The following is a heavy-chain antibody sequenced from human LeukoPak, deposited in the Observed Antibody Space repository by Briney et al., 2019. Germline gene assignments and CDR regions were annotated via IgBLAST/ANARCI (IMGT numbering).Heavy chain of an antibody. J-gene: IGHJ4*02. Sequence: GASVKVSCKASGYTFTGYYMHWVRQAPGQGLEWMGWINPNSGGTNYAQKFQDRVTMTRDTSISTAYMELSRLRSDDTAVYYCARTLSAAGTLDYWGQGTLVTVSS. V-gene: IGHV1-2*02. CDR2: INPNSGGT. CDR3: ARTLSAAGTLDY. D-gene: IGHD6-13*01. CDR1: GYTFTGYY.